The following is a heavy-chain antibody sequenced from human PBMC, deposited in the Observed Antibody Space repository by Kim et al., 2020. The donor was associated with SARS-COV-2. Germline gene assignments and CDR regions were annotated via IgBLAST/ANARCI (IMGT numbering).Heavy chain of an antibody. CDR1: GFTFSDYY. V-gene: IGHV3-11*06. Sequence: GGSLRLSCAASGFTFSDYYMSWIRQAPGKGLEWVSYISSSSSYTNYADSVKGRFTISRDNAKNSLYLQMNSLRAEDTAVYYCARVEIDYCSSTSCYVGWFDPWGQRTLVTVSS. CDR2: ISSSSSYT. D-gene: IGHD2-2*01. J-gene: IGHJ5*02. CDR3: ARVEIDYCSSTSCYVGWFDP.